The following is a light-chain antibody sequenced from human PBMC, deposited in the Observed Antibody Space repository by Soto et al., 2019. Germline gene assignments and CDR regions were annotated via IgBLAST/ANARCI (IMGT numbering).Light chain of an antibody. CDR2: AAS. V-gene: IGKV1-5*01. CDR1: QSISGS. J-gene: IGKJ1*01. Sequence: DIQMTQSPSTLSASVADTVTITCRASQSISGSLAWYQQKPGKAPKLLIYAASSLQSGVPSRFSGSGSGTEFTLTISSLQPDDFATYYCQQYNSYSWTFGQGTKVDIK. CDR3: QQYNSYSWT.